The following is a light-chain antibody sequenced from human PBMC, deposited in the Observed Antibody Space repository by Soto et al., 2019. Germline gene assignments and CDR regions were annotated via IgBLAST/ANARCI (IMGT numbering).Light chain of an antibody. CDR2: GAF. CDR1: QSVRNDY. Sequence: EMVLTQSPGTLSLSPGERATLSCRTSQSVRNDYLAWYRQNPGQAPRLLIYGAFNRAGGIPDRFSGSGSGTDFTLTISRLEPEDFAVYYCQQYSSSPRTFGQGTKLEIK. V-gene: IGKV3-20*01. CDR3: QQYSSSPRT. J-gene: IGKJ2*01.